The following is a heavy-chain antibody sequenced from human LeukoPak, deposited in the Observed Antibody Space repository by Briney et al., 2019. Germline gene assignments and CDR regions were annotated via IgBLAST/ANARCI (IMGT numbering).Heavy chain of an antibody. V-gene: IGHV1-3*01. Sequence: GASVKVSCKASGYTFTSYSIHWVRQAPGQRLEWMGWINAGNGNTKYSQKFQDRVTITRDTSASTAYMELSSLRSEDTAVFYCARGVASGVALYYHSPWGQGTLVTVSS. D-gene: IGHD3-3*01. J-gene: IGHJ5*02. CDR1: GYTFTSYS. CDR2: INAGNGNT. CDR3: ARGVASGVALYYHSP.